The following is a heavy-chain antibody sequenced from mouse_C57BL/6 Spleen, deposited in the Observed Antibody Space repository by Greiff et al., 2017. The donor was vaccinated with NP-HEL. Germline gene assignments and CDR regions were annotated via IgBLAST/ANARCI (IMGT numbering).Heavy chain of an antibody. J-gene: IGHJ4*01. D-gene: IGHD2-4*01. CDR2: FYFGSGSI. V-gene: IGHV1-62-2*01. Sequence: VQLQQSGAELVKPGASVKLSCKASGYTFTESTIHWVKQRSGQGLEWIGWFYFGSGSIKYNEKFKDKATLTADKSSSTVYMELSRWTSEDSAVYFCARHEGGGYYDYDVAMDYWGQGTSVTVSS. CDR1: GYTFTEST. CDR3: ARHEGGGYYDYDVAMDY.